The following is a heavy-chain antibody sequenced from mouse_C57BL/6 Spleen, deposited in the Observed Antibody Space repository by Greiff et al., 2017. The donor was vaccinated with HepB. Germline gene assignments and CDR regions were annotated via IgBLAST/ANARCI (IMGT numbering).Heavy chain of an antibody. J-gene: IGHJ2*01. D-gene: IGHD3-2*02. V-gene: IGHV1-82*01. CDR3: ARWRDSSGDFDY. CDR2: IYPGDGDT. Sequence: QVQLQQSGPELVKPGASVKISCKASGYAFSSSWMNWVKQRPGKGLEWIGRIYPGDGDTNYNGKFKGKATLTADKSSSTAYMQLSSLTSEDSAVYFCARWRDSSGDFDYWGQGTTLTVSS. CDR1: GYAFSSSW.